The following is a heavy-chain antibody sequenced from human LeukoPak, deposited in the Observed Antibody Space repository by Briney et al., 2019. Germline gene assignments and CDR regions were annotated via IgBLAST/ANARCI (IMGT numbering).Heavy chain of an antibody. CDR3: AIFYCSSTSCYDL. CDR2: IYTSGST. D-gene: IGHD2-2*01. J-gene: IGHJ4*02. V-gene: IGHV4-61*02. CDR1: GGSISSGGYY. Sequence: SETLSLTCTVSGGSISSGGYYWSWIRQHPGEGLEWIGRIYTSGSTNYNPSLKSRVTMSVDTSKNQFSLKLSSVTAADTAVYYCAIFYCSSTSCYDLWGQGTLVTVSS.